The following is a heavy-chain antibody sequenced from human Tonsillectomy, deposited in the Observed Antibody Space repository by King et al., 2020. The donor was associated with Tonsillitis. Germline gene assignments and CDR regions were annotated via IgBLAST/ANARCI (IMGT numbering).Heavy chain of an antibody. D-gene: IGHD2-2*01. J-gene: IGHJ1*01. CDR1: GYTLTELS. V-gene: IGHV1-24*01. CDR2: XXXXXXXT. CDR3: ATAEYQLPRFQH. Sequence: QLVQSGAEVKKPGASVKVSCKVSGYTLTELSMHWVRXXPXKGXXXMXXXXXXXXXTXYXXXXQXRVTMTEDTXTDTXYMEXXXLRSEDTAVYYCATAEYQLPRFQHWGQGTLVTVSS.